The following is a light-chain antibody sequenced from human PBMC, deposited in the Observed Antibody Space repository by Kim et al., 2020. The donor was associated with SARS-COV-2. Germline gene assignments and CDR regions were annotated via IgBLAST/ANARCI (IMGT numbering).Light chain of an antibody. Sequence: PGQTASITCSGDKLGDKYACWYQQKPGQSPVLVIYQDTKRPSGIPERFSGSNSGNTATLTISGTQAMDEADYYCQAWDSSTFYVVFGGGTKLTVL. CDR3: QAWDSSTFYVV. CDR2: QDT. J-gene: IGLJ2*01. V-gene: IGLV3-1*01. CDR1: KLGDKY.